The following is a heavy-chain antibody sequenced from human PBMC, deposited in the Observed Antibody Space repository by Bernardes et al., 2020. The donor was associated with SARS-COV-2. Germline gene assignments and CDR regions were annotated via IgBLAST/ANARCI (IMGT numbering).Heavy chain of an antibody. CDR3: ARRHLYYYDSSGYYWYFDL. Sequence: GESLKISCKVSGYSFTSYWIGWVRQMPGKGLEWMGIIYPGDSDTRYSPSFQGQVTISADKSISTAYLQWSSLKASDTAMYYCARRHLYYYDSSGYYWYFDLWGRGTLVTVSS. D-gene: IGHD3-22*01. CDR1: GYSFTSYW. J-gene: IGHJ2*01. CDR2: IYPGDSDT. V-gene: IGHV5-51*01.